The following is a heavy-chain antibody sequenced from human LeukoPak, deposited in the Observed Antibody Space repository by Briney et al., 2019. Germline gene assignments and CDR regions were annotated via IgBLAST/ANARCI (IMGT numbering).Heavy chain of an antibody. Sequence: GGSLRLSCAASGFTFSSYGMHWVRQAPGKGLEWVAVIWYDGSNKYYADSVKGRFTISRDNSKNTLYLQMNSLRAEDTAVYYCARDWGIVSAVAGDDYWGQGTLVTVSS. J-gene: IGHJ4*02. CDR2: IWYDGSNK. V-gene: IGHV3-33*01. CDR1: GFTFSSYG. D-gene: IGHD6-19*01. CDR3: ARDWGIVSAVAGDDY.